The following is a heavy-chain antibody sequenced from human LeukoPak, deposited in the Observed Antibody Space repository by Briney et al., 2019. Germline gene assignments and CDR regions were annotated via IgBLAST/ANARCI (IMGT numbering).Heavy chain of an antibody. D-gene: IGHD4-23*01. Sequence: SETLSLTCTVSGGSINSDYWSWIRQPPGKGLEWIGFIYYSGSTNYSPSLRNRVTISVDTSKNQFSLKLSSVTAADTAVYYCARLINDGGNDYWGQGILVTVSS. CDR3: ARLINDGGNDY. V-gene: IGHV4-59*12. CDR1: GGSINSDY. CDR2: IYYSGST. J-gene: IGHJ4*02.